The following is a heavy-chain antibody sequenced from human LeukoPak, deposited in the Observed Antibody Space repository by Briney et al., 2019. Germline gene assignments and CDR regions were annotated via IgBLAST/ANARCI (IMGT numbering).Heavy chain of an antibody. CDR1: GFTFSDYG. Sequence: PGGSLRLSCAASGFTFSDYGIHWVRQVPGKGLEWVSGMTLDSGRIGYADSVKGRFTISRDKAKNSVFLQMNNVRTEDTALYYCVKDMEPGGSGHWGPGTLVTVSS. V-gene: IGHV3-9*01. CDR2: MTLDSGRI. D-gene: IGHD1-26*01. J-gene: IGHJ4*02. CDR3: VKDMEPGGSGH.